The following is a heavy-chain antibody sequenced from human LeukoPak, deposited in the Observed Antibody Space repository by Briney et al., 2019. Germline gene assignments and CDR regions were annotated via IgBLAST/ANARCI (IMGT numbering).Heavy chain of an antibody. D-gene: IGHD3-3*01. CDR1: GFIFSSYA. CDR2: ISGSGGSK. Sequence: GGSLRLSCAVSGFIFSSYAMSWVRQAPGKGLEGVSTISGSGGSKYFADCVKGRFTISRDNSKNTLYLQMNSLTAEDTAEYYCAKDFAVGGRGNFDFWGQGTLVTVSS. CDR3: AKDFAVGGRGNFDF. V-gene: IGHV3-23*01. J-gene: IGHJ4*02.